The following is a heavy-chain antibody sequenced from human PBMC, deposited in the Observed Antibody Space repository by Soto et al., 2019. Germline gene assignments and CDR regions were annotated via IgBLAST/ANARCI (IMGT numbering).Heavy chain of an antibody. Sequence: SLRLSWAAYGFTFSSYGRHLVRQAPGKGLEWVAVIWYDGSNKYYADSVKGRFTISRDNSKNTLYLQMNSLRAEDTAVYYCARDSEDIVVVPAAMPVLGMDVWGQGTTVTVSS. CDR2: IWYDGSNK. CDR1: GFTFSSYG. V-gene: IGHV3-33*01. J-gene: IGHJ6*02. CDR3: ARDSEDIVVVPAAMPVLGMDV. D-gene: IGHD2-2*01.